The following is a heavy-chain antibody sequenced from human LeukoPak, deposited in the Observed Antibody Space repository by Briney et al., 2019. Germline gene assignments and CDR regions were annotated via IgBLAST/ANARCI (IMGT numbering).Heavy chain of an antibody. CDR3: AKDLKPFWSGYYYYYYGMDV. CDR2: ISGSGGST. Sequence: GGSLRLSCAASGFTFSSYAMSWVRQAPGKGLEWVSAISGSGGSTYYADSVKGRFTISRDNSKNTLYLQMNSLRAEDTAVYYCAKDLKPFWSGYYYYYYGMDVWGQGTTVTVSS. V-gene: IGHV3-23*01. J-gene: IGHJ6*02. D-gene: IGHD3-3*01. CDR1: GFTFSSYA.